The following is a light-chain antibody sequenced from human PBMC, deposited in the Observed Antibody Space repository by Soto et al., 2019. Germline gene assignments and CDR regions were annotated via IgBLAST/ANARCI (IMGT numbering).Light chain of an antibody. V-gene: IGKV1-5*03. CDR1: QSLSSW. Sequence: DIQMTQSPSTLSASVGDRVTITCRASQSLSSWLAWYQQKPGKAPKLLIYKASSLHSGVPSRFSGSGSGTEFTLTISSLQPDDFATYYCLQYNSYPWAFGQGTKVEIK. J-gene: IGKJ1*01. CDR2: KAS. CDR3: LQYNSYPWA.